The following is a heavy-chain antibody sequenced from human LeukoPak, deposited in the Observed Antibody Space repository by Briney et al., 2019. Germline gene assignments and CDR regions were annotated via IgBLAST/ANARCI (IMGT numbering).Heavy chain of an antibody. D-gene: IGHD6-19*01. CDR2: INPSGGST. Sequence: ASVKVSCKASGYTFTSYYMHWVRQAPGQGLEWMGIINPSGGSTSYAQKFQGRVTITADKSTSTAYMELSSLRSEDTAGYYCARDPSSGWSHYYYGMDVWGQGTTVTVSS. V-gene: IGHV1-46*01. CDR3: ARDPSSGWSHYYYGMDV. CDR1: GYTFTSYY. J-gene: IGHJ6*02.